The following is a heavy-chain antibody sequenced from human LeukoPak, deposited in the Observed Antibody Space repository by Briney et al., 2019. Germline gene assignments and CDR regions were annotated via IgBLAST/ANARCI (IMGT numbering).Heavy chain of an antibody. V-gene: IGHV3-23*01. CDR3: AKEPTYFYGSGSFSHYFDY. Sequence: PGGSLRLCCAASGFTFSKYAMTWVRQAPGKGLEWVSSISNSGGSTYYADSVKGRFTISRDNSKNTLFLQMNSLRAEDTAVYYCAKEPTYFYGSGSFSHYFDYWGQGTLVTASS. J-gene: IGHJ4*02. CDR1: GFTFSKYA. CDR2: ISNSGGST. D-gene: IGHD3-10*01.